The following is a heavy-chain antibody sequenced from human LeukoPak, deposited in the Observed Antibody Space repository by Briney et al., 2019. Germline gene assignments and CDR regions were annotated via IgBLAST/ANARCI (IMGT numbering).Heavy chain of an antibody. CDR2: INPNSGGT. CDR3: ARGERFSFDI. J-gene: IGHJ3*02. Sequence: GSVKVSCKASGYTLTRYYMHWVRQAPGQGREWMGWINPNSGGTNYAQKFQGRVTMTRDTSISTAYMELSRLRSDDTAVYYCARGERFSFDIWGQGTMVTVSS. D-gene: IGHD5-24*01. V-gene: IGHV1-2*02. CDR1: GYTLTRYY.